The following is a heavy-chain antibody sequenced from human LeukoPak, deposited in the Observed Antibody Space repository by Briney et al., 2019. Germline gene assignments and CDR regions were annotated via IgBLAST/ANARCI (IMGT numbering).Heavy chain of an antibody. CDR3: ARVGDHYHWYLDL. Sequence: VGSLTLSCAASGFTVSTNYMNWVRQAPGKGLEWVSILYSGSSTYYADSMKGRFTISRDDSKNTLYLQMNSLRAEDTAVYYCARVGDHYHWYLDLWGRGTHVTVSS. D-gene: IGHD3-10*01. CDR1: GFTVSTNY. J-gene: IGHJ2*01. CDR2: LYSGSST. V-gene: IGHV3-53*01.